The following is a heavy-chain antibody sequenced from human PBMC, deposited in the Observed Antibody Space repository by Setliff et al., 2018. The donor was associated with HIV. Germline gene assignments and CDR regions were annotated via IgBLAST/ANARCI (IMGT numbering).Heavy chain of an antibody. D-gene: IGHD3-10*01. CDR2: ISNSSRYY. J-gene: IGHJ3*01. V-gene: IGHV3-21*01. Sequence: PGGSLRLSCAASGFTFSTYAMGWVRQVPGRGPEWVASISNSSRYYWVKTRYGDSVRGRFTISGDYAKNSVYLQMNSLRVEDSAVYYCAREVLRGGDDAFGLWGRGTVVTVSS. CDR3: AREVLRGGDDAFGL. CDR1: GFTFSTYA.